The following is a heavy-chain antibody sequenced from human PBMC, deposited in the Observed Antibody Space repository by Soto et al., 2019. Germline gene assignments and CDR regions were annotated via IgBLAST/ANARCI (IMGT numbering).Heavy chain of an antibody. CDR3: ASVYGDVYYGMDV. D-gene: IGHD4-17*01. CDR1: GFTFSSYA. Sequence: QPGGSLRLSCAASGFTFSSYAMHWVRQAPGKGLEWVAVISYDGSNKYYADSVKGRFTISRDNSKNTLYLQMNSLRAEDTAVYYCASVYGDVYYGMDVWGQGTTVTVSS. CDR2: ISYDGSNK. V-gene: IGHV3-30-3*01. J-gene: IGHJ6*02.